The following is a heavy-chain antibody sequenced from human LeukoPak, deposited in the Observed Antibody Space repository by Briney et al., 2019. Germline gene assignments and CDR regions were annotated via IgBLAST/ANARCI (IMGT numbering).Heavy chain of an antibody. D-gene: IGHD5-24*01. CDR2: ISSSGSTI. CDR1: GFAFSDYY. J-gene: IGHJ4*02. CDR3: ARERDGYNPNNFDY. V-gene: IGHV3-11*04. Sequence: GGSLRLSCAASGFAFSDYYMSWIRQAPGKGLGGVLYISSSGSTIYYADSVKGRFTISRANAKNSLYLQMHSIRAEDTAVYYCARERDGYNPNNFDYWGQGTLVTVSS.